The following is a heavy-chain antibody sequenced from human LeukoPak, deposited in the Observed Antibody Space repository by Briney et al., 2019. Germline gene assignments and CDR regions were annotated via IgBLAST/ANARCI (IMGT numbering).Heavy chain of an antibody. CDR2: INRSGST. CDR1: GGSFSGYY. V-gene: IGHV4-34*01. CDR3: ARSGYYYDSSGYYFDY. Sequence: PSETLSLTCAVYGGSFSGYYWSWIRQPPGKGLEWIGEINRSGSTNYNPSLKSRVTISVDTSKNQFSLKLSSVTAADTAVYYCARSGYYYDSSGYYFDYWGQGTLVTVSS. D-gene: IGHD3-22*01. J-gene: IGHJ4*02.